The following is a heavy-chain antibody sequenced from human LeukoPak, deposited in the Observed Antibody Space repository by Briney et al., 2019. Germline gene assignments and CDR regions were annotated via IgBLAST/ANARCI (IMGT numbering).Heavy chain of an antibody. CDR3: ARAPRGSFDY. V-gene: IGHV4-39*01. CDR1: GVSISSSNSY. CDR2: IYYSGNT. D-gene: IGHD3-10*01. J-gene: IGHJ4*02. Sequence: SETLSLTCTVSGVSISSSNSYWGWIRQPPGKGLEWIGSIYYSGNTYYNASLKSQVSISIDTSKNQFSLRLTSVTAADTAVYYCARAPRGSFDYWGQGTLVTVSS.